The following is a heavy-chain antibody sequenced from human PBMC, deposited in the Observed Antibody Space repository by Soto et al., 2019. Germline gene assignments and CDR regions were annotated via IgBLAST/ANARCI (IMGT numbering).Heavy chain of an antibody. Sequence: QVQLVQSGAEVKKPGSSVKVSCKASGGTFSSYAISWVRQAPGQGLEWMGGIIPVFGTAYYAQKFQGRVTITADESSSTAYRELISLRSEHTAVYYCARVPSRYYYYGMDRWGQGTTVPVPS. CDR2: IIPVFGTA. CDR1: GGTFSSYA. CDR3: ARVPSRYYYYGMDR. V-gene: IGHV1-69*12. J-gene: IGHJ6*02.